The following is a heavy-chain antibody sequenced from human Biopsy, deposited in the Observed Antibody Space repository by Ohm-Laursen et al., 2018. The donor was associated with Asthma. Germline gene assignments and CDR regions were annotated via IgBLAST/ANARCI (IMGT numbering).Heavy chain of an antibody. Sequence: SLRLSCAASGFTSSSFGIHWVRQAPGKGLEWVAVISYDGSNKYYADSVKGRFTISRDNSKNTLYLQMNSLRAEDTAVYYCARDFYDSSGYLHLDYWGQGTLVTVSS. V-gene: IGHV3-30*03. CDR3: ARDFYDSSGYLHLDY. D-gene: IGHD3-22*01. J-gene: IGHJ4*02. CDR2: ISYDGSNK. CDR1: GFTSSSFG.